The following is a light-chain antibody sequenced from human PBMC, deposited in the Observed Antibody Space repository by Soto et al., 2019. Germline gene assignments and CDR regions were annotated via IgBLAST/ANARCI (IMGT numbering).Light chain of an antibody. CDR3: QTWGTGIRV. CDR1: SGHSSYD. J-gene: IGLJ3*02. Sequence: QLVLTQSPSASASLGASVTLTCTLSSGHSSYDIAWYQQRPEKGHRYLMKLNSDGSHSKGDGIPDRFSGSSSGAERYLTISSLQSEDEADYYCQTWGTGIRVFGGGTKLTVL. CDR2: LNSDGSH. V-gene: IGLV4-69*01.